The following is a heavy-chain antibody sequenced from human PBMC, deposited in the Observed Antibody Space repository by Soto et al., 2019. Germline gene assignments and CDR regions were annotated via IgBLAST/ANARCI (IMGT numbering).Heavy chain of an antibody. Sequence: PGGSLRLSCAASGFTFSSYGMHWVRQAPGKGLEWVAVIWYDGSNKYYADSVKGRFTISRDNSKNTLYLQMNSLRAEDTAVYYCARAGSYYGSGSYYNVEYYYYGMDVWGQGTTVTVSS. D-gene: IGHD3-10*01. J-gene: IGHJ6*02. CDR3: ARAGSYYGSGSYYNVEYYYYGMDV. V-gene: IGHV3-33*01. CDR1: GFTFSSYG. CDR2: IWYDGSNK.